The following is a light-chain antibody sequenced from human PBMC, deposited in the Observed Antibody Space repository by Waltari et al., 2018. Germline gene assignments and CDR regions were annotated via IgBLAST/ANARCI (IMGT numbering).Light chain of an antibody. Sequence: QSALTQPASVSGSPGQSITISCTGTSSDVGGYNCVSWYQHHPGKAPKLLVFDVSNRPSGASNRFSGSKSGNTASLTIAGLQAGDEADYHCSSKTSSSTVVFGGGTKLTVL. CDR1: SSDVGGYNC. J-gene: IGLJ2*01. CDR3: SSKTSSSTVV. V-gene: IGLV2-14*03. CDR2: DVS.